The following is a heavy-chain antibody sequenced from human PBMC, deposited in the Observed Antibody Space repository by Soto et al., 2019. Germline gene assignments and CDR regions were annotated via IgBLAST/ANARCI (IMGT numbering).Heavy chain of an antibody. Sequence: SETLSLTCTVSGGSISSGDYYWSWLRQPPGKGLEWIGYIYYSGSTYYNPALKSRVTISVDTSRNRFSLKLCSVTAADTAVYYCARSTMIVVVTSVCFDYWGQGTLVTVSS. CDR3: ARSTMIVVVTSVCFDY. CDR2: IYYSGST. D-gene: IGHD3-22*01. J-gene: IGHJ4*02. CDR1: GGSISSGDYY. V-gene: IGHV4-30-4*01.